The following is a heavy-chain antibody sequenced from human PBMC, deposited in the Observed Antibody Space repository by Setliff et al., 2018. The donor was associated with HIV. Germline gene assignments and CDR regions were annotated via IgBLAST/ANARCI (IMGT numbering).Heavy chain of an antibody. CDR1: GGSISSTSHY. J-gene: IGHJ4*02. Sequence: SSETLSLTCTVSGGSISSTSHYWTWIRQPAEKGLEWLGRIFTSGSASYNPSLESRVTFSVDTSKNQFALKLTSVTAADTAVYYCARAFYGISAGYYYFDVWGQGALVTVSS. CDR3: ARAFYGISAGYYYFDV. CDR2: IFTSGSA. V-gene: IGHV4-61*02. D-gene: IGHD3-9*01.